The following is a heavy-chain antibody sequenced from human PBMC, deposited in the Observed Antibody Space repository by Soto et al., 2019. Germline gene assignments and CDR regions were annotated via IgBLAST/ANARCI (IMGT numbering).Heavy chain of an antibody. J-gene: IGHJ4*02. CDR3: ARHSSSLPSHFDY. D-gene: IGHD6-19*01. Sequence: PGESLKISCKTSGYSFTNYWIGWVRQMPGKGLEWMGIIYPGDSDTRYSPSFQGQVTISADKSISTAYLQWSSLKASDTAMYYCARHSSSLPSHFDYWGQGTLVTVSS. V-gene: IGHV5-51*01. CDR1: GYSFTNYW. CDR2: IYPGDSDT.